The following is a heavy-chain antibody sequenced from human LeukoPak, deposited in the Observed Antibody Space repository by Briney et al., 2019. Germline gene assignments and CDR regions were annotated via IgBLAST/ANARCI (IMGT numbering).Heavy chain of an antibody. J-gene: IGHJ6*03. V-gene: IGHV4-30-4*08. CDR2: TTYRGRS. D-gene: IGHD3-9*01. CDR3: ARDVGYDPLTDSYMDV. Sequence: LSLTCTVSGASISGGDYYWSWIRQSPGQGLEWIGYTTYRGRSSYSPSLASRASTTVDTSKSQFSLKVRSVTVADAAVYFCARDVGYDPLTDSYMDVWGKGATVIVSS. CDR1: GASISGGDYY.